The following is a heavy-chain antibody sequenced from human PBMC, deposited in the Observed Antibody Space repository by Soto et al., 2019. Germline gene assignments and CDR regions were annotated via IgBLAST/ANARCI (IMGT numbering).Heavy chain of an antibody. CDR1: GYTFTSYA. J-gene: IGHJ4*02. V-gene: IGHV1-3*01. Sequence: GASVKVSCKASGYTFTSYAMHWVRQAPGQRLEWMGWINAGNGNTKYSQKFQGRVTITRDTSASTAYMELSSLRSEDTAVYYCARAVQQLAPIDYWGQGTLVTVSS. CDR3: ARAVQQLAPIDY. D-gene: IGHD6-13*01. CDR2: INAGNGNT.